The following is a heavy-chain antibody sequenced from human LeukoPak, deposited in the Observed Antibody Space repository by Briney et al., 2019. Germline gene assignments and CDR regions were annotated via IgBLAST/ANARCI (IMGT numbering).Heavy chain of an antibody. J-gene: IGHJ4*02. CDR1: GGTFSSYA. D-gene: IGHD3-22*01. Sequence: SVKVSCKASGGTFSSYAISWVRQAPGQGLEWMGRIIPIFGIANYAQKFQGRVTITADKSTSTAHMELSSLRSEDTAVYYCARGTYDSSGYYYGEIRFDYWGQGTLVTVSS. CDR3: ARGTYDSSGYYYGEIRFDY. V-gene: IGHV1-69*04. CDR2: IIPIFGIA.